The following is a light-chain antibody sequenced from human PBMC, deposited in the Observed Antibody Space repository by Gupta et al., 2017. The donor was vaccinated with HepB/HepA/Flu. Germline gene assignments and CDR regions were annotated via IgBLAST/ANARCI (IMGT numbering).Light chain of an antibody. CDR1: QHISSW. Sequence: DIQMTQSPSSVSASVGDRVTITCRASQHISSWLAWYQQKPGKAPHLLIYAASRVQSGVPSRFSGSGTGTDFTLTISSLQPEDSATYYCQQANSFPRTFGQGTKVEIK. V-gene: IGKV1-12*01. CDR3: QQANSFPRT. J-gene: IGKJ1*01. CDR2: AAS.